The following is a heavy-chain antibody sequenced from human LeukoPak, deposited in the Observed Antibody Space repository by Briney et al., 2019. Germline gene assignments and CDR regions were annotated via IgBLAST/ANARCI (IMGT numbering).Heavy chain of an antibody. V-gene: IGHV1-46*01. D-gene: IGHD1-26*01. Sequence: GASVKVSCKASGYTFTSYYIHWVRQAPGQGLEWMGIINPSGGSATYAQKFQGRVTMTRDTSTTTVYMELSSLRSEDTAVYYCARDMDSGPDFFDYWGLGTLVTVSS. CDR2: INPSGGSA. CDR3: ARDMDSGPDFFDY. CDR1: GYTFTSYY. J-gene: IGHJ4*02.